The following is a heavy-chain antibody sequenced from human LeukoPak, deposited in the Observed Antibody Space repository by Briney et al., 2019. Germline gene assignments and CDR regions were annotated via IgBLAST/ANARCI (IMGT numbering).Heavy chain of an antibody. Sequence: GGSLRLSCAASGFTFDDYGMSWVRQAPGKGLEWVSGINWNGGSTGYAGSVKGRFTISRDNAKNSLYLQMNSLRAEDTAVYYCARSSGSLFEADYWGQGTLVTVSS. CDR1: GFTFDDYG. CDR3: ARSSGSLFEADY. J-gene: IGHJ4*02. V-gene: IGHV3-20*04. D-gene: IGHD1-26*01. CDR2: INWNGGST.